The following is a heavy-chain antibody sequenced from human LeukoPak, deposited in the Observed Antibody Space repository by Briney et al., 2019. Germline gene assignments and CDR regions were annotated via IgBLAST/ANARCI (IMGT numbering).Heavy chain of an antibody. CDR2: SNPSRAST. CDR1: GYTFTSDY. D-gene: IGHD3-3*01. V-gene: IGHV1-46*01. Sequence: ASARASCKSSGYTFTSDYMHWVRHAPEQGLEWMEISNPSRASTSYARKFKSRVAMTRDTSTSKVYMELSSLRAEETAVYYCARSIFGVVISDYWGQGTLVTVSS. CDR3: ARSIFGVVISDY. J-gene: IGHJ4*02.